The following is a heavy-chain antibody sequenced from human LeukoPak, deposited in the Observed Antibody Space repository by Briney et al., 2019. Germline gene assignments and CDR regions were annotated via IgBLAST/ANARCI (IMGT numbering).Heavy chain of an antibody. V-gene: IGHV3-30*02. CDR2: IRNDGSTK. CDR3: AKTHSSGWGIFGY. Sequence: GGSLRLSCATSGFTFSSYGMHWARQAPGKGLEWVAFIRNDGSTKYFADSVKGRFTISRDNSKNTLYLQMNSLRAEDTAVYYCAKTHSSGWGIFGYWGQGTLVTVSS. D-gene: IGHD6-25*01. CDR1: GFTFSSYG. J-gene: IGHJ4*02.